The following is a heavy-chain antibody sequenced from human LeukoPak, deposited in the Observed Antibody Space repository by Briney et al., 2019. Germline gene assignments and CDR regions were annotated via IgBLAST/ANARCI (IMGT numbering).Heavy chain of an antibody. Sequence: GGSVRLSCAASGFTFDNYAMHWVRQAPGKGLEWVSGISWNSGSIGYADSVKGRFTISRDNAKNSLYLQMNSLRAEDMALYYCAKDTRQYSTSGEFDYWGQGTLVTVSS. CDR3: AKDTRQYSTSGEFDY. V-gene: IGHV3-9*03. J-gene: IGHJ4*02. CDR1: GFTFDNYA. CDR2: ISWNSGSI. D-gene: IGHD6-6*01.